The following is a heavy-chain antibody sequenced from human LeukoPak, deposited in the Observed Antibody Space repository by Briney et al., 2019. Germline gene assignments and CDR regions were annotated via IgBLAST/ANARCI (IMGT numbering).Heavy chain of an antibody. D-gene: IGHD2-2*01. J-gene: IGHJ3*02. CDR1: GGSISSYY. CDR3: ARAYCSSTSCSVGAFDI. Sequence: PSETLSLTCTVSGGSISSYYWSWIRQPPGKGLEWIGYIYYSGSTNYNPSLKSPVTISVDTSKNQFSLKLSSVTAADTAVYYCARAYCSSTSCSVGAFDIWGQGTMVTVSS. CDR2: IYYSGST. V-gene: IGHV4-59*01.